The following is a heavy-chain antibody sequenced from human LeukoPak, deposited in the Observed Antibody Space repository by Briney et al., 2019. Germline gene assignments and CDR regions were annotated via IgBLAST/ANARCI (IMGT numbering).Heavy chain of an antibody. CDR2: ITWNSGKI. V-gene: IGHV3-9*01. D-gene: IGHD5-12*01. CDR3: AKDMGEDILTTIVYDY. J-gene: IGHJ4*02. Sequence: PGGSLRLSCAASGFSFDDHTMHWVRHAPGKGLEWVSSITWNSGKIAYADSVKGRFSISRDNANSSLHLQMNSLRPEDTALYYCAKDMGEDILTTIVYDYWGQGTRVTVSS. CDR1: GFSFDDHT.